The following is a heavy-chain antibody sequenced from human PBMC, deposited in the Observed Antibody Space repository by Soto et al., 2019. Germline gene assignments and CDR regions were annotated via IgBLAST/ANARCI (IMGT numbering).Heavy chain of an antibody. V-gene: IGHV3-21*01. J-gene: IGHJ6*02. CDR1: GFTFSSCT. CDR3: SGLSGGACHQNYGMDV. Sequence: EVHLVESGGGLVKPGGSLRLSCAVSGFTFSSCTMNWVRQAPGTGLEWVSSISPSTSHIYYADSVKGRFTISRDNAKNSLFLQMNSLRAEDTAVYYCSGLSGGACHQNYGMDVWGQGTTVTVSS. CDR2: ISPSTSHI. D-gene: IGHD2-15*01.